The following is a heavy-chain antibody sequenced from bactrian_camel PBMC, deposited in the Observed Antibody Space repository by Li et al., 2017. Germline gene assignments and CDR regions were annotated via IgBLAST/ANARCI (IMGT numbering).Heavy chain of an antibody. CDR3: AADPRGGNCLGAPSAVTDFGY. J-gene: IGHJ6*01. V-gene: IGHV3S40*01. CDR2: INTGGGIAT. D-gene: IGHD5*01. CDR1: GSIVSTMC. Sequence: VQLVESGGGSVQAGRSLRLSCASSGSIVSTMCMGWVRQPPDKEREGVAAINTGGGIATYYASSVKGRFIISRDNAKNTVYPPMNDLQPEDAAVYYCAADPRGGNCLGAPSAVTDFGYRGQGTQVTVS.